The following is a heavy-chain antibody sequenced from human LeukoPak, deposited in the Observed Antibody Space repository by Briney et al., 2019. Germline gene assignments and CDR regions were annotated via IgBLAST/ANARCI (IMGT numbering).Heavy chain of an antibody. CDR1: GGTFDNYA. CDR3: ARVGKDSPMVGGGYIHYFYYMDV. Sequence: SVKVSCKAPGGTFDNYAITWVRQAPGQGPEWMGWFNPIFDTTRNAQEFQGRVTINADKSADTASMELSSLRPDDTAVYYCARVGKDSPMVGGGYIHYFYYMDVGGTGTTVIVS. V-gene: IGHV1-69*06. J-gene: IGHJ6*03. CDR2: FNPIFDTT. D-gene: IGHD3-10*02.